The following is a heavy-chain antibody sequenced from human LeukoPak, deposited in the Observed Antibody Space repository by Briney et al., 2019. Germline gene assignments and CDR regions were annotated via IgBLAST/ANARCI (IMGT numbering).Heavy chain of an antibody. CDR3: ARVGYYDSSGSWAFDI. CDR2: IWYDGSNK. J-gene: IGHJ3*02. D-gene: IGHD3-22*01. Sequence: GGSLRLSCAASGFTFSSYGMHWVRQAPGKGQEWVAVIWYDGSNKYYADSVKGRFTISSDNSKNTLYLQMNSLRAEDTAVYYCARVGYYDSSGSWAFDIWGQGTMVTVSS. CDR1: GFTFSSYG. V-gene: IGHV3-33*01.